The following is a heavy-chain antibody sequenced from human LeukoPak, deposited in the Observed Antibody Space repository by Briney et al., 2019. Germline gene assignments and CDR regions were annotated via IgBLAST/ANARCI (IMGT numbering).Heavy chain of an antibody. CDR1: GFTFSSYE. CDR3: AGGDDSSGYYFRY. V-gene: IGHV3-48*03. D-gene: IGHD3-22*01. J-gene: IGHJ4*02. Sequence: GALRLSCAASGFTFSSYEMNWVRQAPGKGLEWVSYISSSGSTIYYADSVKGRFTISRDNAKNSLYLQMNSLRAEDTAVYYCAGGDDSSGYYFRYWGQGTLVTVSS. CDR2: ISSSGSTI.